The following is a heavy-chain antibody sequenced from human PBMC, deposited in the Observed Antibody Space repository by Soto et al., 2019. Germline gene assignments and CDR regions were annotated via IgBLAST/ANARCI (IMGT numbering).Heavy chain of an antibody. CDR2: ISGSGGST. Sequence: GGSLRLSCAASGFTFSSYAMSWVRQAPGKGLEWVSAISGSGGSTYYADSVKGRFTISRDNSKNTLYLQMNSLRAEDTAVYYCAKARRGYSGYYYYYMDVWGKGTTVTVSS. CDR3: AKARRGYSGYYYYYMDV. V-gene: IGHV3-23*01. CDR1: GFTFSSYA. J-gene: IGHJ6*03. D-gene: IGHD5-12*01.